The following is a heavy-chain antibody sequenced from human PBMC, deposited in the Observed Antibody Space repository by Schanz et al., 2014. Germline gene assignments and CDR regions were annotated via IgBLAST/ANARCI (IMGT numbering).Heavy chain of an antibody. Sequence: PLVEFGGGLVQPGGSLRLSCEASGFSFSVSWMNWVRQAPGKGLEWVANIIHDGSEKFYVDSVKGRFTISRDNAKNSLYLQMDALRAEDTAVYYCAKYGTGKGVSFEYWGQGTLVTVSS. CDR2: IIHDGSEK. V-gene: IGHV3-7*01. CDR3: AKYGTGKGVSFEY. D-gene: IGHD1-26*01. CDR1: GFSFSVSW. J-gene: IGHJ4*02.